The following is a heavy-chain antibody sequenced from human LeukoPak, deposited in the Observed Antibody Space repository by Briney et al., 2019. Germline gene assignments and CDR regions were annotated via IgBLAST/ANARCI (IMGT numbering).Heavy chain of an antibody. CDR1: GFTVSSNY. V-gene: IGHV3-66*02. CDR2: IYSGGST. Sequence: PGGSLRLSCAASGFTVSSNYMSWVRQAPGKGLEWVSVIYSGGSTYYADSVKGRFTISRDNSKNTLYLQMNSLGAEDTAVYYCARVVVVPAAPGPNDAFDIWGQGTMVTVSS. J-gene: IGHJ3*02. D-gene: IGHD2-2*01. CDR3: ARVVVVPAAPGPNDAFDI.